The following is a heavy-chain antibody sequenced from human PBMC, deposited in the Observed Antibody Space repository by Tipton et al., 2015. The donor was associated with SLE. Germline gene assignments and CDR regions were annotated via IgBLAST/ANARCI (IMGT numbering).Heavy chain of an antibody. J-gene: IGHJ5*02. CDR3: AREEYSSGWTEVHWFDP. D-gene: IGHD6-19*01. CDR2: IYYSGST. CDR1: GGSISSYY. V-gene: IGHV4-59*01. Sequence: SLTCTVSGGSISSYYWSWIRQPPGKGLEWIGYIYYSGSTNYNPSLKSRVTISVDTSKNQFSLKLSSVTAADTAVYYCAREEYSSGWTEVHWFDPGGQGTLVTVSS.